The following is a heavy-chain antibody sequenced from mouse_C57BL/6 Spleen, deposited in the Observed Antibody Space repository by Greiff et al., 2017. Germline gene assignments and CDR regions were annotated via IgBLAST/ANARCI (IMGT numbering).Heavy chain of an antibody. V-gene: IGHV1-81*01. Sequence: QVQLQQSGAELARPGASVKLSCKASGYTFTSYGISWVKQRTGQGLEWIGEIYPRSGNTYYNEKFKGKATLTADKSSSKAYMELRSLTSEDSAVYFCARDYDYDYAMDYWGQGTSVTVSS. J-gene: IGHJ4*01. CDR2: IYPRSGNT. CDR1: GYTFTSYG. D-gene: IGHD2-4*01. CDR3: ARDYDYDYAMDY.